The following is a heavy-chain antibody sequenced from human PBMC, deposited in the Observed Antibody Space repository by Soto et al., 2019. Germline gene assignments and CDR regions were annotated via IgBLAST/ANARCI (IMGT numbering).Heavy chain of an antibody. CDR2: INHSGGS. J-gene: IGHJ4*02. CDR3: ARGSVDTVDSSGFYDY. D-gene: IGHD3-22*01. Sequence: SETLSLTCAVYGGSFSAYYWSGIRQPPGKGLEWIGEINHSGGSSYNPSLKSRVTISVDTSKSQFSLKLTSVTAADRAVYYCARGSVDTVDSSGFYDYWGQGTPVTVSS. CDR1: GGSFSAYY. V-gene: IGHV4-34*01.